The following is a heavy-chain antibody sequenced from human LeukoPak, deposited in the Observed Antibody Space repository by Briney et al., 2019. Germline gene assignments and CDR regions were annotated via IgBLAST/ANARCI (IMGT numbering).Heavy chain of an antibody. CDR2: IYHSGST. D-gene: IGHD3-3*01. CDR3: ARATPYYDFWSGYYPRGFDP. J-gene: IGHJ5*02. Sequence: SETLSLTCAVSGGSISSGGYSWSWIRQPPGKGLEWIGYIYHSGSTYYNPSLKSRVPIPVDRSKNQFSLKLSSVTAADTAVYYCARATPYYDFWSGYYPRGFDPWGQGTLVTVSS. V-gene: IGHV4-30-2*01. CDR1: GGSISSGGYS.